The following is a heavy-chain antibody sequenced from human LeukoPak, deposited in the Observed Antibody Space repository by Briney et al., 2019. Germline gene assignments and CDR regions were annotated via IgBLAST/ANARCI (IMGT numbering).Heavy chain of an antibody. V-gene: IGHV4-39*07. CDR2: IYYSGST. CDR1: GGSISSSSYY. D-gene: IGHD3-10*01. Sequence: SETLSLTCTVSGGSISSSSYYWGWIRQPPGKGLEWIGSIYYSGSTYYNPSLKSRVTISVDTSKNQFSLKLSSVTAADTAVYYCARIYGSGSSLDYWGQGTLVTVSS. J-gene: IGHJ4*02. CDR3: ARIYGSGSSLDY.